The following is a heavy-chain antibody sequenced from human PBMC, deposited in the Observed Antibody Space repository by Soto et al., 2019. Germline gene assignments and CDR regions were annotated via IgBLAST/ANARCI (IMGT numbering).Heavy chain of an antibody. CDR3: ARGDIAVVGTEGLDAFDI. V-gene: IGHV1-3*01. CDR1: GYTFTSYA. Sequence: ASVKVSCKASGYTFTSYAMHWVRQAPGQRLEWMGWINAGNGNTKYSQKFQGRVTITRDTSASTAYMELSSLRSEDTAVYYCARGDIAVVGTEGLDAFDIWGQGTMVTVSS. J-gene: IGHJ3*02. CDR2: INAGNGNT. D-gene: IGHD6-19*01.